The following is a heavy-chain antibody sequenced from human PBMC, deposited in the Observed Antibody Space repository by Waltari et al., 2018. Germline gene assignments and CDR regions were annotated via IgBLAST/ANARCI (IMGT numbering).Heavy chain of an antibody. CDR3: ARFQRYSSSSPLGYGMDV. D-gene: IGHD6-6*01. CDR2: IRADNGNT. Sequence: QVQLVQSGAEVKKPGASVKVSCKASGYTFTSYGISWVRQAPGQGLEWMGWIRADNGNTNYAQKLQGRVTMTTDTSTSTAYMELRSLRSDDTAVYYCARFQRYSSSSPLGYGMDVWGQGTTVTVSS. CDR1: GYTFTSYG. J-gene: IGHJ6*02. V-gene: IGHV1-18*01.